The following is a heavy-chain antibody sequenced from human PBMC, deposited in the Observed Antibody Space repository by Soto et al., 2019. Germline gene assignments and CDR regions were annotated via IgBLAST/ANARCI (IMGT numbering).Heavy chain of an antibody. D-gene: IGHD6-13*01. CDR2: ISYDGSNK. CDR3: AKDFYSTNYYYYYGMGV. CDR1: GFTFSSYG. V-gene: IGHV3-30*18. J-gene: IGHJ6*04. Sequence: GGSLRLSCAASGFTFSSYGMHWVRQAPGKGLEWVAVISYDGSNKYYADSVKGRFTISRDNSKNTLYLQMNSLRAEDTAVYYCAKDFYSTNYYYYYGMGVWGEGTTVTVSS.